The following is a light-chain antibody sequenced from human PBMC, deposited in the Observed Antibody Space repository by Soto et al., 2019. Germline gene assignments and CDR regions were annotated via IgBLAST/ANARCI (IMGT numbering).Light chain of an antibody. J-gene: IGKJ5*01. CDR2: DAS. CDR3: QQFHSFPIT. CDR1: QSINTW. V-gene: IGKV1-5*01. Sequence: DIQMTQSPSTLSASVGDRVTITCRASQSINTWLAWYQQKPGKAPKLLIYDASNLESGVPSRFSGSGSGTEFTLTISSLQPDDSATYYCQQFHSFPITFGQGTRLEIK.